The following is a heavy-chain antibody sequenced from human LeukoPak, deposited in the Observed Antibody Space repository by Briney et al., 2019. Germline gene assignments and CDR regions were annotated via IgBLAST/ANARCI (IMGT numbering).Heavy chain of an antibody. CDR3: ARDQRPSCLGGICYSGDY. D-gene: IGHD2-15*01. Sequence: ASVKVSCKASGGTFHSYIVTWVRQAPGQGLEWMGGIVPIIGTANYAQKFQGRVTITADDSTSTAYMELRSLRSEDTAIYYCARDQRPSCLGGICYSGDYWGQGTLVSVTS. J-gene: IGHJ4*02. CDR1: GGTFHSYI. CDR2: IVPIIGTA. V-gene: IGHV1-69*13.